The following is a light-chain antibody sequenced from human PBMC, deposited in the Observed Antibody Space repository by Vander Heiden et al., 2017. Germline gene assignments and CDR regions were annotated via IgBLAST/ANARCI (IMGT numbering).Light chain of an antibody. CDR2: EVS. V-gene: IGLV2-14*01. Sequence: QSALTQPASVSGSPGQSITISCTGTSSDVGGYNYVSWYQQHPGKAPKRMICEVSNRPSGVSNRVSGSKSGNTASLTISGLQAEDEADYYCSSYTSSSTLVFGTGTKVTVL. CDR1: SSDVGGYNY. CDR3: SSYTSSSTLV. J-gene: IGLJ1*01.